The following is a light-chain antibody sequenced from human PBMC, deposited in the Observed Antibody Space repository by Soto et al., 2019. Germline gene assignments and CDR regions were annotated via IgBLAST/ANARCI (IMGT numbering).Light chain of an antibody. CDR3: QQYGSSGT. J-gene: IGKJ1*01. Sequence: EIVLTQSPATLSVSPGERVTLSCRASQSVNSHLAWYQQKPGQAPRLLIYGASNRATGIPDRFSGSGSGTDFTLTISRLEPEDFAVYYCQQYGSSGTFGQGTKVDIK. CDR2: GAS. V-gene: IGKV3-20*01. CDR1: QSVNSH.